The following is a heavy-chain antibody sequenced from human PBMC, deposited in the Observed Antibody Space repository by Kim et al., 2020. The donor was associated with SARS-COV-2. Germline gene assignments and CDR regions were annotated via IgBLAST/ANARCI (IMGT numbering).Heavy chain of an antibody. J-gene: IGHJ6*02. D-gene: IGHD6-19*01. CDR1: GFTFSSYD. CDR3: ARVDPVDYYYYGMDV. V-gene: IGHV3-13*04. Sequence: GGSLRLSCAASGFTFSSYDMHWVRQATGKGLEWVSAIGTAGDTYYPGSVKGRFTISRENAKNSLYLQMNSLRAGDTAVYYCARVDPVDYYYYGMDVWGQGTTVTVSS. CDR2: IGTAGDT.